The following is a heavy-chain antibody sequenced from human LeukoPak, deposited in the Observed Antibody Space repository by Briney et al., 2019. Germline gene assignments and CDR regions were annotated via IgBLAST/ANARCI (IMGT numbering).Heavy chain of an antibody. CDR1: GYTFTTYY. D-gene: IGHD3-10*01. V-gene: IGHV1-2*02. CDR3: ARDPTMVRGVTFDY. CDR2: INPNSGGT. Sequence: ASVKVSCKASGYTFTTYYMHWVRQAPGQGLEWMGWINPNSGGTNYAQKFQGRVTMTRDTSISTAYMELSRLRSDDTAVYYCARDPTMVRGVTFDYWGQGTLVTVSS. J-gene: IGHJ4*02.